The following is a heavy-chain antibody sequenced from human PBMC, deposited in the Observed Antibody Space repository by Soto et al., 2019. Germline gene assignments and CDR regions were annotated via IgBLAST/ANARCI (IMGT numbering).Heavy chain of an antibody. D-gene: IGHD1-26*01. CDR2: ISGSGGST. CDR3: AKDEVGAVYYYFYGMDV. Sequence: EVQLLESGGGLVQPGGSLRLSCAASGFTFSSYAMSWVRQAPGKGLECVSAISGSGGSTYYADSVKGRFTISRDNSKNTLYLQMNSLRAADTAVYYCAKDEVGAVYYYFYGMDVWGQGTTVPVSS. V-gene: IGHV3-23*01. J-gene: IGHJ6*02. CDR1: GFTFSSYA.